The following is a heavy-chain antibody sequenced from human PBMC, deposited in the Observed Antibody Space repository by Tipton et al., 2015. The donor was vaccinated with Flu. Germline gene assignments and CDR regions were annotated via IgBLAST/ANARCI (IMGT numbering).Heavy chain of an antibody. CDR1: GGSISSGSYY. D-gene: IGHD4-17*01. Sequence: LRLSCTVSGGSISSGSYYWSWIRQPAGKGLEWIGRIYTSGSTNYNPSLKSRVTISVDTSKNQFSLKLSSVTAADTAVYYCARTHDYGDPEGQHWGQGTLVTVSS. CDR3: ARTHDYGDPEGQH. J-gene: IGHJ1*01. CDR2: IYTSGST. V-gene: IGHV4-61*02.